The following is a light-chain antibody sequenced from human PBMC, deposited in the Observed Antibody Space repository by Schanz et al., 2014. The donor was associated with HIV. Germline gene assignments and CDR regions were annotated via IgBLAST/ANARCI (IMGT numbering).Light chain of an antibody. V-gene: IGKV3-20*01. CDR3: QQYGSSQTWT. CDR2: GAS. J-gene: IGKJ1*01. CDR1: QSVSSF. Sequence: EIVLTQSPATLSLSPGERATLSCRASQSVSSFLAWYQQKPGQAPRLLMYGASSRATGIPDRFSGSGSGTDFTLTISRLEPEDFAVYYCQQYGSSQTWTFGQGTKVEIK.